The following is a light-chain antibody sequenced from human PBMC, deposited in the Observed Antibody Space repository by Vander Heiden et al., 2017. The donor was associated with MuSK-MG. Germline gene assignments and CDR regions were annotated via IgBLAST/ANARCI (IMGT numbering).Light chain of an antibody. CDR3: QSYDSSLSGSRVV. CDR2: GNS. CDR1: SSNIGAGYD. V-gene: IGLV1-40*01. Sequence: QSVLTQPPSVSGAPGQRVTISCTGSSSNIGAGYDVHWYQQLPGTAPKLLIYGNSNRPSGVPDRFSGSKSGTSASLAITGLQAEDEAEYYCQSYDSSLSGSRVVFGGGTKLTGL. J-gene: IGLJ2*01.